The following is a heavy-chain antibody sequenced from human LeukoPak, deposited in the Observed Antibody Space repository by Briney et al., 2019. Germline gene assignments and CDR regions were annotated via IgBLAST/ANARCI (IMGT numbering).Heavy chain of an antibody. J-gene: IGHJ4*02. V-gene: IGHV5-51*01. D-gene: IGHD4-17*01. CDR1: GCSFTSYW. CDR2: IYPGDSDT. CDR3: ARPHYGDYAHFDY. Sequence: GESLKISCKGSGCSFTSYWIGWVRQMPGKGLGWMGIIYPGDSDTRYSPSFQGQVTISADKSISTAYLQWSSLKASDTAMYYCARPHYGDYAHFDYWGQGTLVTVSS.